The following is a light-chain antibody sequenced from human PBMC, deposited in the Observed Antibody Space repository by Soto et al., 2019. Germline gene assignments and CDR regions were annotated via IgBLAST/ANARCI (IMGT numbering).Light chain of an antibody. CDR3: QQYGSSPWT. V-gene: IGKV3-20*01. CDR1: QSVSSSY. CDR2: GAS. Sequence: ENLLTQSPGTLSLSPGERANISWRASQSVSSSYLTWYQQKTSQTPRLLIYGASSRATGTPDRFSGSGSGTDFTFTISRLEPEDFAVYYCQQYGSSPWTFGQGTKVDIK. J-gene: IGKJ1*01.